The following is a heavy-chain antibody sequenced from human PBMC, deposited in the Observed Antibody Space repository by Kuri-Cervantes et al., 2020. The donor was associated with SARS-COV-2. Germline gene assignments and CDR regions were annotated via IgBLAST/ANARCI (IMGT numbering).Heavy chain of an antibody. Sequence: GSMRLASTVAGYSIGSGSYWGCIRLPTGKGLEWIGRIYHSGSTYYNPSLKSRVTISVDTPKNQFSLKLSSVTAADTAVYYCARAGFYYYYYMDVRGKGTTVTVSS. CDR2: IYHSGST. D-gene: IGHD3-10*01. CDR1: GYSIGSGSY. V-gene: IGHV4-38-2*02. J-gene: IGHJ6*03. CDR3: ARAGFYYYYYMDV.